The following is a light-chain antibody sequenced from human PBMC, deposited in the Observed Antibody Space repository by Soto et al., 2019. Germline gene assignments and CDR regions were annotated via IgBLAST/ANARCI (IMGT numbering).Light chain of an antibody. Sequence: QSALTQPPSASGSPGQSVTISCTGNSSDVGGYNYVSWYQQHPGKAPKLMIYGVSKRPSGVPDRFSGSKSGNTASLTVSGLQAEDEADYYCSSYAGSNNYVFGTGTKVTVL. CDR1: SSDVGGYNY. V-gene: IGLV2-8*01. CDR2: GVS. CDR3: SSYAGSNNYV. J-gene: IGLJ1*01.